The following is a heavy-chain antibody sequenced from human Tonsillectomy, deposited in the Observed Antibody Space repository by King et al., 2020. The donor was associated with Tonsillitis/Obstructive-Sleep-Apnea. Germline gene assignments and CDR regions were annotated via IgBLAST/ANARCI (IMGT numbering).Heavy chain of an antibody. CDR1: GFTFSNAW. J-gene: IGHJ3*02. D-gene: IGHD3-3*01. CDR3: TTGSYYDFWSGYSNDAFDI. V-gene: IGHV3-15*07. Sequence: VQLVESGGGLVKPGGSLRLSCAASGFTFSNAWMNWARQAPGKGLEWVGRIKSKTDGGTTDYAAPVNGRFTISRDDSKNTLYLQMNSLKTEDTAVYYCTTGSYYDFWSGYSNDAFDIWGQGTMVTVSS. CDR2: IKSKTDGGTT.